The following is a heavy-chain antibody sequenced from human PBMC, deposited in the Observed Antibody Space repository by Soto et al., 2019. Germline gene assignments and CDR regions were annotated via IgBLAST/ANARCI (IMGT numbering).Heavy chain of an antibody. J-gene: IGHJ4*02. CDR2: IYYTGST. CDR1: GGSISSGGYY. Sequence: QVQLQESGPGLVKPSQTLSLTCTVSGGSISSGGYYWSWIRQHQGKGLEWIGYIYYTGSTYYNTSLTRRVTISVDTSKNQFSLKLSSVTAADTAVYYCATLYMVRGVRTFDYWGQGTLVTVSS. D-gene: IGHD3-10*01. V-gene: IGHV4-31*03. CDR3: ATLYMVRGVRTFDY.